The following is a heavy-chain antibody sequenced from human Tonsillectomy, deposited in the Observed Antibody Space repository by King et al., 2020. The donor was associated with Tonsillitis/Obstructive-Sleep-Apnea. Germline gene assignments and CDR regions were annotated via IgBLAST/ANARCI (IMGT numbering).Heavy chain of an antibody. CDR1: GFTFSGSA. V-gene: IGHV3-73*01. D-gene: IGHD3-3*01. J-gene: IGHJ4*02. CDR2: IRSKGNNYAT. CDR3: TRRGGRFLEWYFDD. Sequence: EVQLVESGGGLVQPGGSLKLSCAASGFTFSGSAMHWVRQASGKGLEWIGRIRSKGNNYATAYVASVKGRFTVSRDDSKNTAYLQMNSLKTEDTAVYYCTRRGGRFLEWYFDDWGQGTLVTVSS.